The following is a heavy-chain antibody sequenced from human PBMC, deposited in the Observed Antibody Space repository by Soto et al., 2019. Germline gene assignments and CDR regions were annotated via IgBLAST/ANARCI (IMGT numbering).Heavy chain of an antibody. CDR1: GYTLTNYD. CDR3: ARENNWNPFDY. Sequence: GPSVKVSCKASGYTLTNYDISWVRQAPGQGLEWMGWISGHNGNTNYAQKLQGRVTMTTDTSTSTAYMELRSLRSDDTAVYYCARENNWNPFDYWGQGTRVTVS. J-gene: IGHJ4*02. D-gene: IGHD1-20*01. V-gene: IGHV1-18*04. CDR2: ISGHNGNT.